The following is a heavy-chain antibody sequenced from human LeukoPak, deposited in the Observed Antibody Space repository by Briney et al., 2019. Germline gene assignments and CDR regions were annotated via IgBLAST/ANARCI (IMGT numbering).Heavy chain of an antibody. Sequence: GGSLRLSCAASGFTFSRYGMYWVRQAPGKGLEWVTFIRYDGSNEYYADSVKGRFTISRDNSKNTLYLQMNSLRVEDTAVYYCAKKAVAGTYYYYHMDVWGKGTTVTVS. CDR2: IRYDGSNE. CDR1: GFTFSRYG. V-gene: IGHV3-30*02. J-gene: IGHJ6*03. CDR3: AKKAVAGTYYYYHMDV. D-gene: IGHD6-19*01.